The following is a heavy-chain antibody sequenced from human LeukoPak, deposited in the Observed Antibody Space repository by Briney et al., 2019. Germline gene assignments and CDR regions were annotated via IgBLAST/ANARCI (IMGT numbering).Heavy chain of an antibody. CDR2: IYYSGST. Sequence: SETLSLTCTVSGGSISSSSYYWGWIRQPPGKGLEWIRSIYYSGSTYYNPSLKSRVTISVDTSKNQVSLKLSSVTAADTATYYCARGGYYRSYYFDYWGQGTLVTVSS. CDR3: ARGGYYRSYYFDY. CDR1: GGSISSSSYY. D-gene: IGHD1-26*01. J-gene: IGHJ4*02. V-gene: IGHV4-39*01.